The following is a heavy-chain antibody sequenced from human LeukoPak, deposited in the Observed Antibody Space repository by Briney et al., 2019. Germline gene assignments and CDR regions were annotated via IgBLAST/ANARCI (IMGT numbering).Heavy chain of an antibody. V-gene: IGHV1-18*01. J-gene: IGHJ4*02. CDR2: ISAYNGNT. CDR3: ARDFEGYFDFDY. D-gene: IGHD3-9*01. Sequence: ASVKVSCKASGYTFTSYGISWVRQAPGQGLEWMGWISAYNGNTNYAQKFQGRVTITADKSTSTAYMELSSLRSEDTAVYYCARDFEGYFDFDYWGQGTLVTVSS. CDR1: GYTFTSYG.